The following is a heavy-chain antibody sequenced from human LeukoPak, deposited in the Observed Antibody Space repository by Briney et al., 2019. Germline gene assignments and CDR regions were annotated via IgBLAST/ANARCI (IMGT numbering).Heavy chain of an antibody. V-gene: IGHV4-59*01. CDR2: IYYSGGT. J-gene: IGHJ3*02. Sequence: SETLSLTCTVSGGSISSYYWSWIRQPPGKGLEWIGYIYYSGGTNYNPSLKSRVTISVDTSKNQFSLKLSSVTAADTAVYYCARDRSSGWQGAFDMWGQGTKVTVSS. CDR1: GGSISSYY. CDR3: ARDRSSGWQGAFDM. D-gene: IGHD6-19*01.